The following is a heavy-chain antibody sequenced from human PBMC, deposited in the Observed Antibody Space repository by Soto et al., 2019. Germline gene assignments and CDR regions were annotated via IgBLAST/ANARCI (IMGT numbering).Heavy chain of an antibody. CDR3: AKHVQTRALHPTGVAFDI. CDR2: ISGSGGST. CDR1: GFTFSSYA. D-gene: IGHD1-1*01. Sequence: EVQLLESGGGLVQPGGSLRLSCAASGFTFSSYAMSWVRQAPGKGLEWVSAISGSGGSTYYADSVKGRFTISRDNSKNTLYLQMNSLRAEDTAVYYCAKHVQTRALHPTGVAFDIWGQGTMVTVSS. J-gene: IGHJ3*02. V-gene: IGHV3-23*01.